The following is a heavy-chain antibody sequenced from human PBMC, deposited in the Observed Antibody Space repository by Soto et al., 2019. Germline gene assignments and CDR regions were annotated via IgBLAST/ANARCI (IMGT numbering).Heavy chain of an antibody. J-gene: IGHJ6*02. CDR3: AKEGTHFYYYDMDV. CDR1: GFTFTMYA. Sequence: GGSLRLSCAASGFTFTMYAMTWVRQAPGKGLEWVSAISGSGGNTYYADSVKGRFTISRDNSKNTLYLQMNSLRAEDTAVYYCAKEGTHFYYYDMDVWGQGTTVTSP. D-gene: IGHD3-10*01. CDR2: ISGSGGNT. V-gene: IGHV3-23*01.